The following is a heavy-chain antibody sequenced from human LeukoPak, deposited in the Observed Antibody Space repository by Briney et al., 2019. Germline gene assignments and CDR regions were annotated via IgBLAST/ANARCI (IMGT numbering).Heavy chain of an antibody. CDR3: ARDRGVVPTTWYFDY. D-gene: IGHD3-3*01. V-gene: IGHV1-69*13. CDR2: IIPIFGTA. CDR1: GGTFSSYA. Sequence: LAASVKVSCKASGGTFSSYAISWVRQAPGQGLEWMGGIIPIFGTANYAQKFQGRVTITADESTSTAYMELSSLRSEDTAVYYCARDRGVVPTTWYFDYWGQGTLVTVSS. J-gene: IGHJ4*02.